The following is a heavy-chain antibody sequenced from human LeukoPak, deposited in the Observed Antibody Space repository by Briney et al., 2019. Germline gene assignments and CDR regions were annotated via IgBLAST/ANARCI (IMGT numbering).Heavy chain of an antibody. V-gene: IGHV3-9*01. D-gene: IGHD2-2*02. Sequence: GGSLRLSCAASGFTFDDYAMHWVRQAPGKGLEWVSGISWNSGSIGYADSVKGRFTISRDNSKNTLFLQMNSLRAEDTAVYYCAREGAIGGSSTFDYWGQGTLVTVSS. CDR2: ISWNSGSI. J-gene: IGHJ4*02. CDR1: GFTFDDYA. CDR3: AREGAIGGSSTFDY.